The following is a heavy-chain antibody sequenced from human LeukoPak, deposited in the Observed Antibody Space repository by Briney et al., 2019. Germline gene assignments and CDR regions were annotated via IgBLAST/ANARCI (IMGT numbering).Heavy chain of an antibody. J-gene: IGHJ5*02. CDR1: GFTFSSYG. Sequence: GRSLRLSCAASGFTFSSYGVHWVRQAPGKGLEWVAVIWYDGSNKYYADSVKGRFTISRDNSKNTLYLQMNSLGAEDTAVYYCARALTYSSSTNWFDPWGQGTLVTVSS. CDR3: ARALTYSSSTNWFDP. D-gene: IGHD6-13*01. CDR2: IWYDGSNK. V-gene: IGHV3-33*01.